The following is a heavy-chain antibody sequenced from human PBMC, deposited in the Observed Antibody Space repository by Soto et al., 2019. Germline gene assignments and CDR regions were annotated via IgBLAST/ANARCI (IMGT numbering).Heavy chain of an antibody. CDR3: ATASIAAHIIDY. D-gene: IGHD6-6*01. CDR2: FDPEDGET. V-gene: IGHV1-24*01. J-gene: IGHJ4*02. Sequence: GASVKVSCKGSGYTLTELSMHWVRQAPGKGLEWMGGFDPEDGETIYAQKFQGRVTMTEDTSTDTAYMELSSLRSEDTAVYYCATASIAAHIIDYWGQGTLVTVSS. CDR1: GYTLTELS.